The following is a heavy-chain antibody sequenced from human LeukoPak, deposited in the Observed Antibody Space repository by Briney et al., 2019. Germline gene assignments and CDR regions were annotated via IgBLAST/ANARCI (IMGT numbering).Heavy chain of an antibody. CDR2: ISYDGSNK. CDR3: SSLSGYPYYYYGMDV. D-gene: IGHD3-22*01. CDR1: GFTFSSYA. Sequence: GGSVRLPCAASGFTFSSYAMHWVRQAPGKGLEGVAVISYDGSNKYYADSVKGRFTISRDNSKNTLYLQMNSLRAEDTAVYYCSSLSGYPYYYYGMDVWGQGTTVTVSS. V-gene: IGHV3-30*04. J-gene: IGHJ6*02.